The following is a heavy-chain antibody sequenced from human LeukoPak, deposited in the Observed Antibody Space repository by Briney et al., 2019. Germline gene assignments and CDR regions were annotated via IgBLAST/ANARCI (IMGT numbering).Heavy chain of an antibody. V-gene: IGHV4-4*07. Sequence: SETLSLTCTVSGGSISSYYWSWIRQPAGKGLEWIGRIYTSGSTNYNPSLKSRVTMPVDTSKNQFSLKLSSVTATDTAVYYCALTTVMGYYFDYWGQGTLVTVSS. CDR1: GGSISSYY. D-gene: IGHD4-11*01. CDR3: ALTTVMGYYFDY. CDR2: IYTSGST. J-gene: IGHJ4*02.